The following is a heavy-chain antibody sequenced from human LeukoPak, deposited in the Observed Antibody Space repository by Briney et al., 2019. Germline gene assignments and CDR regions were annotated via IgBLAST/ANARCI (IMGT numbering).Heavy chain of an antibody. CDR2: IYYSGST. D-gene: IGHD3-16*01. V-gene: IGHV4-31*03. Sequence: SETLSLTCTVSGGSISSGNYYWSWIRQHPGKGLEWIGYIYYSGSTYYNPSLKSRVTISVDTSKNQFSLKLSSVTAADTAVYYCATSTQAKKTYYDYVWGSFPTSWGQGTLVTVSS. CDR1: GGSISSGNYY. CDR3: ATSTQAKKTYYDYVWGSFPTS. J-gene: IGHJ4*02.